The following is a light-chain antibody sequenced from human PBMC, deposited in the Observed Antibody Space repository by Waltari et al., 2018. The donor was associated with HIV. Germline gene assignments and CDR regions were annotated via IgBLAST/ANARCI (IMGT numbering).Light chain of an antibody. CDR3: SSYTGTSTVV. CDR1: SSDFGGYNF. V-gene: IGLV2-14*02. Sequence: QSALTQPASVSGSPGQSITISCTGTSSDFGGYNFVSWYQQHPGKAPKLMIYEVTKRPSGVSNRFSGSKSGNTASLTISGLQAEDEADYYCSSYTGTSTVVFGGGTKLTVL. CDR2: EVT. J-gene: IGLJ2*01.